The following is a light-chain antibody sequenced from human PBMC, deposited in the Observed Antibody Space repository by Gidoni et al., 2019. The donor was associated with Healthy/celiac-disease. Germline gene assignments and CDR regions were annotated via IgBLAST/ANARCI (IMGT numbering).Light chain of an antibody. CDR2: GAS. Sequence: ERVMTQSPATLSVSQGERATLSCRASQSVSSNLAWYQQKPGQAPRRLIYGASTRATGIPARFSGSGSGTEFTLTISSLQSEDFAVYYCQQYNNCPWTFGQGTKLEIK. CDR1: QSVSSN. J-gene: IGKJ1*01. V-gene: IGKV3-15*01. CDR3: QQYNNCPWT.